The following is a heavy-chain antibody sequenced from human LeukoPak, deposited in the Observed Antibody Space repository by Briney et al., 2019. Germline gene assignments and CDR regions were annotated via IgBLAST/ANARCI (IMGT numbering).Heavy chain of an antibody. CDR2: ISGSGGTT. D-gene: IGHD3-10*01. CDR1: GFTFSTYG. Sequence: PGGTLRLSCAASGFTFSTYGMSWVRQAPGKGLEWASAISGSGGTTYYADSVKGRFTISRDNSKNTLYLQMNSLRAEDTAVYYCAKGVRDDFDPWGQGTLVTVSS. CDR3: AKGVRDDFDP. J-gene: IGHJ5*02. V-gene: IGHV3-23*01.